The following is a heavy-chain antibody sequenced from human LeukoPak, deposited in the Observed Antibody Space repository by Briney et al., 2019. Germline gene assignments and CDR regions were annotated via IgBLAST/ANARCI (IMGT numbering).Heavy chain of an antibody. D-gene: IGHD1-26*01. J-gene: IGHJ4*02. CDR3: ARRHKHYYQIDY. CDR2: VNPSGGST. Sequence: GASVKVSCKASGYTCTSYYLHWVRQAPGQGLEWMGMVNPSGGSTSYAQKFQGRVTMTRDTSTTTVYMELSSLRSDDTAVFYCARRHKHYYQIDYWGQGTLVTVSS. V-gene: IGHV1-46*01. CDR1: GYTCTSYY.